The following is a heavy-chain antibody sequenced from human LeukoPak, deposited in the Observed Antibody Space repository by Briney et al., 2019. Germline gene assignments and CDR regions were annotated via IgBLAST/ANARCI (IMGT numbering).Heavy chain of an antibody. CDR3: AKDGRGYSYGYYY. D-gene: IGHD5-18*01. J-gene: IGHJ4*02. CDR2: ISYDGSNK. CDR1: GFTFGSYG. V-gene: IGHV3-30*18. Sequence: GGSLRLSCAASGFTFGSYGMHWVRQAPGKGLEWVAVISYDGSNKYYADSVKGRFTISRDNSKNTLYLQMNSLRAEDTAVYYCAKDGRGYSYGYYYWGQGTLVTVSS.